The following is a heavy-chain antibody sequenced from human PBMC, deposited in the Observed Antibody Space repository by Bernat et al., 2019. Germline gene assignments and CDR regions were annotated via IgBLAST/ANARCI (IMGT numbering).Heavy chain of an antibody. J-gene: IGHJ3*02. CDR1: GFTVSSNY. V-gene: IGHV3-66*01. CDR3: ASDLPGYGLNDACDI. D-gene: IGHD4-17*01. Sequence: EVQLVESGGGLVQPGGSLRLSCAASGFTVSSNYMSWVRQAPGKGLEWVSVIYSGGSTYYTDSVKGRFIISRDNSKNRLYLEMNSLRAVETAVYYCASDLPGYGLNDACDIWGQGTMVTVSS. CDR2: IYSGGST.